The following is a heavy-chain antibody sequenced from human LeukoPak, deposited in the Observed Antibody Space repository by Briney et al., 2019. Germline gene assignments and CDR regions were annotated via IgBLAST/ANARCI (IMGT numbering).Heavy chain of an antibody. D-gene: IGHD3-10*01. CDR2: ISGSGGSP. J-gene: IGHJ5*02. Sequence: GGSLRLSCAASGFTFSSYAMSWVRQAPGKGLEWVSGISGSGGSPYYADSVKGRFTISRDNAKNSLYLQMNSLRAEDTAIYYCARVGMVRGVPWFDPWGQGTLVTVSS. V-gene: IGHV3-23*01. CDR1: GFTFSSYA. CDR3: ARVGMVRGVPWFDP.